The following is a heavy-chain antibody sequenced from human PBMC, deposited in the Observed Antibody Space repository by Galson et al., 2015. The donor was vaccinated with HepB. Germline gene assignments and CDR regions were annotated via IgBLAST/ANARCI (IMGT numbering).Heavy chain of an antibody. D-gene: IGHD4-17*01. J-gene: IGHJ4*02. CDR1: GANFSSYA. CDR3: ARVGTTVTWYRGFTV. Sequence: SVKVSCKASGANFSSYAISWVRQAPGQGLEWMEGIIPIFGTANYAQKFQGRVTITADDSTNTAYMELRSLRSEYTAVYYCARVGTTVTWYRGFTVWGQGTLVTVSS. V-gene: IGHV1-69*13. CDR2: IIPIFGTA.